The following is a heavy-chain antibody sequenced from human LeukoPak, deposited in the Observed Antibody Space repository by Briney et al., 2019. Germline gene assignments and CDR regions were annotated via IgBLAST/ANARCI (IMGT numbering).Heavy chain of an antibody. V-gene: IGHV1-18*01. CDR3: ARAIFDSSEVLFVEDYFDY. D-gene: IGHD3-22*01. CDR2: ISAYNGNT. Sequence: ASVKVSCKASGYTFSSYGISWVRQAPGQGLEWMGWISAYNGNTNYAQKLQGRVTMTTDTSTSTAYMELRSLRSDDTAVYYCARAIFDSSEVLFVEDYFDYWGQGTLVTVSS. CDR1: GYTFSSYG. J-gene: IGHJ4*02.